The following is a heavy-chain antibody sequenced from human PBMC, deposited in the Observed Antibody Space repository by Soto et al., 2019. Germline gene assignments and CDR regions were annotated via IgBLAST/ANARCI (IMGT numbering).Heavy chain of an antibody. V-gene: IGHV1-3*01. J-gene: IGHJ6*02. D-gene: IGHD3-10*01. CDR1: VYTFTNYA. CDR2: INAGNGNT. CDR3: ARGPLLWRDV. Sequence: ASVKVSCKASVYTFTNYAMHWVRQAPGQRLELMGWINAGNGNTKXSQKFQGRVXITRDTSASTAXMELSXLRAEDTAVYYCARGPLLWRDVWVQGTTVTVSS.